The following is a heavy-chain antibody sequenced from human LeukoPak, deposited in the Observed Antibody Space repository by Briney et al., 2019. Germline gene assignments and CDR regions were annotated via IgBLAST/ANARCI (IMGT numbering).Heavy chain of an antibody. CDR2: INPSGGST. J-gene: IGHJ4*02. V-gene: IGHV1-46*01. CDR1: GYTFTSYY. Sequence: GASVKVSCKASGYTFTSYYMHWVRQAPGQGLEWMGIINPSGGSTSYAQKFQGRVTITTDESTSTAYMELSSLRSEDTAVYYCASSIEMATITFDYWGQGTLVTVSS. CDR3: ASSIEMATITFDY. D-gene: IGHD5-24*01.